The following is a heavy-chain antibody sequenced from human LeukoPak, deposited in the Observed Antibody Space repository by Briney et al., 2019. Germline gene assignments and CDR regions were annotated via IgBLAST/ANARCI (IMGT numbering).Heavy chain of an antibody. Sequence: RGSLRLSCAASGFTFSSYEMNWVRQAPEKGLEWVSYISSSGSTIYYADSVKGRFTISRDNAKNSLYLQMNSLRAEDTAVYYCARGFSGSFAFDIWGQGTMVTVSS. V-gene: IGHV3-48*03. CDR2: ISSSGSTI. CDR1: GFTFSSYE. J-gene: IGHJ3*02. D-gene: IGHD3-10*01. CDR3: ARGFSGSFAFDI.